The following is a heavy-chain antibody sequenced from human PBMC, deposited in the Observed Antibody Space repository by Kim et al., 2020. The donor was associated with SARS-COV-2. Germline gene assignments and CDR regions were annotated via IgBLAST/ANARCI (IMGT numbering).Heavy chain of an antibody. D-gene: IGHD2-21*02. CDR2: IRSRASAETT. Sequence: GGSLRLSCAASGFTLSNNVMSWVRQAPGRGLEWVSTIRSRASAETTYYADSVNGRLTIPRDISKNTLYLELNSLRADDTALYYCAKDRGGSDWPGFDSWG. CDR3: AKDRGGSDWPGFDS. J-gene: IGHJ4*01. V-gene: IGHV3-23*01. CDR1: GFTLSNNV.